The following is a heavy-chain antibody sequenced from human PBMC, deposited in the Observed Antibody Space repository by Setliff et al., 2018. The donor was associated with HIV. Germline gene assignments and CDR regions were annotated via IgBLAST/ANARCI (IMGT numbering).Heavy chain of an antibody. D-gene: IGHD2-15*01. J-gene: IGHJ4*02. CDR1: GFTFSHVW. CDR2: IKRKSDGGTT. Sequence: GESLKISCAASGFTFSHVWMTWARQAPGKGLEWVGRIKRKSDGGTTDYAAPVKGRLSISRNDSRNTLYLQMNSLETEDTAVYYCTTKGRDVYTLEAPGWGQGTLVTVSS. V-gene: IGHV3-15*01. CDR3: TTKGRDVYTLEAPG.